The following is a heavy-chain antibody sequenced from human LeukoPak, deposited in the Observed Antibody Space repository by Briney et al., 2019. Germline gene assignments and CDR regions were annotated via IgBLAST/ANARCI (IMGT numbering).Heavy chain of an antibody. Sequence: GSLRLSCAASGFTFHIYAMNWVRQAPGKGLEWVSAINGGGDGTYYADSVRGRFTIYRDNSKNTLYLQMNSLRAEDTAVYYCARGSSRALDHWGQGTLVTVSS. CDR1: GFTFHIYA. CDR2: INGGGDGT. CDR3: ARGSSRALDH. J-gene: IGHJ4*02. V-gene: IGHV3-23*01. D-gene: IGHD5/OR15-5a*01.